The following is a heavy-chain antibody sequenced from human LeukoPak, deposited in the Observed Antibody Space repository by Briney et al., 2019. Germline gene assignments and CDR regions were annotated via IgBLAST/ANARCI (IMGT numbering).Heavy chain of an antibody. V-gene: IGHV1-8*01. CDR1: GYTFTSND. Sequence: ASVKVCCKASGYTFTSNDINWVRQAAGQGLEWMGWMNPHSGNAGYAQKFQGRVTMTRDTSISTVYMELSSLTSDDTAVYYCARIPQRVPHNWFDPWGQGTLVTVSS. D-gene: IGHD1-1*01. CDR3: ARIPQRVPHNWFDP. CDR2: MNPHSGNA. J-gene: IGHJ5*02.